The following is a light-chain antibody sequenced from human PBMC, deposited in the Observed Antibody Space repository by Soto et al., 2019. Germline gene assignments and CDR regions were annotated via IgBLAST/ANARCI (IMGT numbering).Light chain of an antibody. CDR2: GAS. J-gene: IGKJ4*01. CDR1: QSISSAH. CDR3: QQYDGSPLT. Sequence: EVVLTQSPGTLSLSPGERGTLSCRASQSISSAHLVWYQQKPGQAPRLLIYGASSRATGIPDRFSGSGSGTDFTLTISRLEPEDFAVYYCQQYDGSPLTFGGGTKVELK. V-gene: IGKV3-20*01.